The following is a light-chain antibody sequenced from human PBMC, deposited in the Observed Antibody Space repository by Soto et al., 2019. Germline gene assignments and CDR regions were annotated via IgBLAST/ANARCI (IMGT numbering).Light chain of an antibody. Sequence: EIVLTQSPATLSLSPGDRATLSCRASQSVSGYLAWYQQKPGQAPRPLISDASIRATGIPARFSGSGSGTDFTLTISSLEPEDFAVYYCQQRSKWPLTFGGGTKVEIK. J-gene: IGKJ4*01. V-gene: IGKV3-11*01. CDR1: QSVSGY. CDR3: QQRSKWPLT. CDR2: DAS.